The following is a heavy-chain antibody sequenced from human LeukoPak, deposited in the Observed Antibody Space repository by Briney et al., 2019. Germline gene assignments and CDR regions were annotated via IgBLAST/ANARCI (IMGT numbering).Heavy chain of an antibody. CDR3: ARLPLTGTYWLDP. Sequence: GESLKISCKGSGYSFTSYWIGWVRQMPGKGLEWMGIIYPGGSDTRYSPALQGQVTISADKSISTAYLQWSSLKASDTAMYYCARLPLTGTYWLDPWGQGTLVTVSS. D-gene: IGHD1-20*01. CDR2: IYPGGSDT. J-gene: IGHJ5*02. V-gene: IGHV5-51*01. CDR1: GYSFTSYW.